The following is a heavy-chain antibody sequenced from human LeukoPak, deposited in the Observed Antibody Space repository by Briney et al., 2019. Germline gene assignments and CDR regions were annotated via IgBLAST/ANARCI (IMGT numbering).Heavy chain of an antibody. J-gene: IGHJ3*01. CDR3: TRDIGRLRGDAFDF. Sequence: GGSLRLSCTASGFTFSTYATHWVRQAPGKGLDYVSGISGNGRSTFYASSVKGRFTVSRDNSKDTLYLQMGSLRAEDMAVYYCTRDIGRLRGDAFDFWGQGTMVTVSS. CDR2: ISGNGRST. D-gene: IGHD2-15*01. CDR1: GFTFSTYA. V-gene: IGHV3-64*01.